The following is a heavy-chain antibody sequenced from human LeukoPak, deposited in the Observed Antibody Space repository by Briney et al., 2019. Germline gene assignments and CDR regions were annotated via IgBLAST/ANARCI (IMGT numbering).Heavy chain of an antibody. V-gene: IGHV3-74*01. D-gene: IGHD3-16*01. CDR2: INSDGSST. J-gene: IGHJ4*02. CDR1: GFTFSSYW. Sequence: GGSLRLSCAASGFTFSSYWVHWVRQAPGKGLVWVSRINSDGSSTSYADSVKGRFTISRDNAKNSLYMQMNSLRAEDTAVYYCARSGGRLFDYWGQGILVTVSS. CDR3: ARSGGRLFDY.